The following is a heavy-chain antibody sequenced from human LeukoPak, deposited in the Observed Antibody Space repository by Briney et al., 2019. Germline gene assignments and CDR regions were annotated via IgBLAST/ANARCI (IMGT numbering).Heavy chain of an antibody. CDR1: GFTFSSYA. V-gene: IGHV3-23*01. D-gene: IGHD6-13*01. CDR3: AKDRGPDIAADWFDP. J-gene: IGHJ5*02. CDR2: ISGSGGST. Sequence: PGGSLRLSCAASGFTFSSYAMSWLRQAPGKGLEWVSAISGSGGSTYYADSVKGRFTISRDNSKNTLYLQMNSLRAEDAAVYYCAKDRGPDIAADWFDPWGQGTLVTVSS.